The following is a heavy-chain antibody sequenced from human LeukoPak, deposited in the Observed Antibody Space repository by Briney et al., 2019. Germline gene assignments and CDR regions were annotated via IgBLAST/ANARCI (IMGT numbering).Heavy chain of an antibody. CDR2: IYYSGST. V-gene: IGHV4-59*01. Sequence: PSETLSLTCTVSGGSISSYYWSWIRQPPGKGLEWIGYIYYSGSTNYNPSLKSRVTISVDTSKNQFSLKLSSVTAADTAVYYCATSFYSNYVSYYYYMDVWGKGTTVTVSS. D-gene: IGHD4-11*01. CDR3: ATSFYSNYVSYYYYMDV. J-gene: IGHJ6*03. CDR1: GGSISSYY.